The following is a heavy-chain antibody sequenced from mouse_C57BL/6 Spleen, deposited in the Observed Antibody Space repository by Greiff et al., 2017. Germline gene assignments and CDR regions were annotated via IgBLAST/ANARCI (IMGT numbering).Heavy chain of an antibody. CDR3: ARDSSGYPFDY. J-gene: IGHJ2*01. CDR1: GYSITSGYY. V-gene: IGHV3-6*01. Sequence: EVQLQESGPGLVKPSQSLSLTCSVTGYSITSGYYWNWIRQFPGNKLEWMGYISYDGSNNYNPSLKNRISITRDTSKNQVFPKLNSETTEDTATYYCARDSSGYPFDYWGQGTTLPVSS. D-gene: IGHD3-2*02. CDR2: ISYDGSN.